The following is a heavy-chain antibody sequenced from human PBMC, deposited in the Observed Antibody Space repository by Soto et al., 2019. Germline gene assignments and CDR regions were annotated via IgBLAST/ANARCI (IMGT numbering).Heavy chain of an antibody. Sequence: EVQLVESGGGLVQPGGSLRLSCAASGFTFITYGMNWVRQAPGKGLEWVSYIGRSSSPIYYADSVKGRLTISRDNAQNSLSLQTTDLRDEDSAVYYCARDDYDSHHAFGILGQGTMVTVSS. D-gene: IGHD5-12*01. J-gene: IGHJ3*02. V-gene: IGHV3-48*02. CDR1: GFTFITYG. CDR3: ARDDYDSHHAFGI. CDR2: IGRSSSPI.